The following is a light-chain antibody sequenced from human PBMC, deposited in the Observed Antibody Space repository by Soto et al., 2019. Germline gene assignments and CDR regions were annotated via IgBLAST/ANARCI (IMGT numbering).Light chain of an antibody. Sequence: EIVLTQSPATLSLSPGERATLSCRASQSVGSYLAWYQQKPGQAPRLLIFDAFNRATGIPARFSGSGSGTDFTLTISSLEPEDFAVYYCQQRSYWPSFGGGTKVEIK. V-gene: IGKV3-11*01. J-gene: IGKJ4*01. CDR1: QSVGSY. CDR2: DAF. CDR3: QQRSYWPS.